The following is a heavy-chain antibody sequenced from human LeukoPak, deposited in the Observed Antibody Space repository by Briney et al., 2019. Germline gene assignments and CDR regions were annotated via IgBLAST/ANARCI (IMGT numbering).Heavy chain of an antibody. CDR1: GFTFSSYG. J-gene: IGHJ6*04. Sequence: GGSLRLSCAASGFTFSSYGMHWVRQAPGKGLEWVSYISSSGSTVYYADSVKGRFTISRDNAKNSLYLQMNSLRAEDTAVYYCAELGITMIGGVWGKGTTVTISS. CDR3: AELGITMIGGV. V-gene: IGHV3-48*04. CDR2: ISSSGSTV. D-gene: IGHD3-10*02.